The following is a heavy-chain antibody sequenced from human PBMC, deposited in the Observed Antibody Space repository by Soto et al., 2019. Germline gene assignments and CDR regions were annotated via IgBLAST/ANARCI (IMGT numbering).Heavy chain of an antibody. V-gene: IGHV3-33*01. CDR1: GFTFSSYG. D-gene: IGHD3-10*01. J-gene: IGHJ5*02. CDR2: IWYDGSNK. Sequence: QVQLVESGGGVVQPGRSLRLSCAASGFTFSSYGMHWVRQAPGKGLEWVAVIWYDGSNKYYADSVKGRFTISRDNSKNPRYLQMNSLRAEDTAVYYCARGGLMVRGENWFDPWGQGTLVTVSS. CDR3: ARGGLMVRGENWFDP.